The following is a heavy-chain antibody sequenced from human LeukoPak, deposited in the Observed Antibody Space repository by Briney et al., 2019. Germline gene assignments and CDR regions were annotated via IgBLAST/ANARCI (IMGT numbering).Heavy chain of an antibody. Sequence: SQTLSLTCAISGDSVSSNSAAWNWIRQSPSRGLEWLGRTYYRSKRSSDYAVSVKNRITITASSSKNQFYLQLNSVTPDDTAVYYCARNPLSVTGENWFDPWGQGTLVTVSS. CDR1: GDSVSSNSAA. J-gene: IGHJ5*02. D-gene: IGHD3-10*01. CDR3: ARNPLSVTGENWFDP. CDR2: TYYRSKRSS. V-gene: IGHV6-1*01.